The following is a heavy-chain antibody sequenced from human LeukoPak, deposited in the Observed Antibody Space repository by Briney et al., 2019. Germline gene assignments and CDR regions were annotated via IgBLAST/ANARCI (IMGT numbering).Heavy chain of an antibody. CDR3: AREVAVAGSLWDY. V-gene: IGHV4-38-2*02. CDR1: GHSISSDYY. CDR2: IYHSGST. Sequence: SETLSLTCAVSGHSISSDYYWGWIRQPPGKGLEWIGSIYHSGSTYYNPSLKSRVTILVDTSKNQFSLKLSSVTAADTAVYYCAREVAVAGSLWDYWGQGTLVTVSS. J-gene: IGHJ4*02. D-gene: IGHD6-19*01.